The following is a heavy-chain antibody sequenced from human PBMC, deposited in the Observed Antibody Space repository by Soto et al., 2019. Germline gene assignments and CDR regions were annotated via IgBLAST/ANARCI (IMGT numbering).Heavy chain of an antibody. D-gene: IGHD2-15*01. J-gene: IGHJ4*02. Sequence: EEQLWESGGGLVQPGGSLRLSCAVSGFTFSSHVMSWVRQAPGKGLEWVSAISGTGGTYYADSVKGRFTISRDNSKNALYLQMNNLRDEDTAVYYCAKDRRGAYCSGGICYSPDYWGQGTLVIVSS. CDR2: ISGTGGT. CDR3: AKDRRGAYCSGGICYSPDY. CDR1: GFTFSSHV. V-gene: IGHV3-23*01.